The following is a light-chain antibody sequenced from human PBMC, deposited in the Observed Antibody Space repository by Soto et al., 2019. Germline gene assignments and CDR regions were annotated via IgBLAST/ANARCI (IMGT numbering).Light chain of an antibody. Sequence: QSVLTQPPSVSGAPGQWVTISCTGSSSNIRAGYDVHWYQQLPGTAPKLLIYGNSNRPSGVPDRFSCSNSGTSASLAITGLQAEDDADYYCQSYDSSLSALYVFGTGTKLTVL. CDR3: QSYDSSLSALYV. V-gene: IGLV1-40*01. CDR1: SSNIRAGYD. J-gene: IGLJ1*01. CDR2: GNS.